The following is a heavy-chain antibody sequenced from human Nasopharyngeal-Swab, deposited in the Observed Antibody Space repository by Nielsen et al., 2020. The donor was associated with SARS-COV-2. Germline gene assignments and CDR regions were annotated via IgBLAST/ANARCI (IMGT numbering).Heavy chain of an antibody. V-gene: IGHV4-34*01. CDR1: GGSFSGYY. J-gene: IGHJ6*03. Sequence: SETLSLTCAVSGGSFSGYYWRWIRQPPGKGLEWIGEINHSGSTNYNPSLKSRVTISVDKSKNQFSLKLSSVTAADTAVYYCARVGARDLHYYYYYMDVWGKGTTVTVSS. CDR2: INHSGST. CDR3: ARVGARDLHYYYYYMDV.